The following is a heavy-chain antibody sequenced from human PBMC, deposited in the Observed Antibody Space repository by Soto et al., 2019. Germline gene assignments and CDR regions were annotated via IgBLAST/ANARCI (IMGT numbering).Heavy chain of an antibody. D-gene: IGHD3-22*01. J-gene: IGHJ5*02. CDR2: IIPIFGTA. Sequence: SVKVSCKASGDTFSIYAISWVRQAPGQGLEWMGGIIPIFGTANYAQKFQGRVTITADEATSTAYMELSSLRFEDTAVSYCARDRGSSGYPRGNPYNCFDPWGQGTLVTVSS. V-gene: IGHV1-69*13. CDR3: ARDRGSSGYPRGNPYNCFDP. CDR1: GDTFSIYA.